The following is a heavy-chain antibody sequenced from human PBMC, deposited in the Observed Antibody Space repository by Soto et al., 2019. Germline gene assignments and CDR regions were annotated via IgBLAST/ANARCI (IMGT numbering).Heavy chain of an antibody. CDR2: IWYDGSNK. Sequence: GGSLRLSCAASGFTFSSYGMHWVRQAPGKGLEWVAVIWYDGSNKYYADSVKGRFTISRDNSKNTLYLQMNSLRAEDTAVYYCARDRWELHTDGPPDYWGQGTLVTVSS. V-gene: IGHV3-33*01. CDR3: ARDRWELHTDGPPDY. J-gene: IGHJ4*02. D-gene: IGHD1-26*01. CDR1: GFTFSSYG.